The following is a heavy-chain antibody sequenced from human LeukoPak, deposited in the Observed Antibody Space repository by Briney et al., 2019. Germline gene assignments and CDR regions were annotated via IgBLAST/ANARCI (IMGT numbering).Heavy chain of an antibody. CDR3: AQQVVGTSDTFVI. CDR1: GASIRSFY. Sequence: SETLSLTCSVSGASIRSFYWSWIRQPPGKGLEWIGYISYSGSTKYNPSLKSRATMSADTSKSQLSLRLDSVTAADTAVYFCAQQVVGTSDTFVIWGQGTMVTVSS. V-gene: IGHV4-59*01. D-gene: IGHD6-13*01. J-gene: IGHJ3*02. CDR2: ISYSGST.